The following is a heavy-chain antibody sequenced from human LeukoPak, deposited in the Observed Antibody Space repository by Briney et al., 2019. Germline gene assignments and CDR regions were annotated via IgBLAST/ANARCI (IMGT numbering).Heavy chain of an antibody. CDR2: VSGSGGST. J-gene: IGHJ6*02. CDR1: GFTFSSYA. Sequence: GGSLRLSCAASGFTFSSYAMSWVRQAPGKGLEWVSAVSGSGGSTYYADSVKGRFTISRDNSKNTLYLQMNSLRAEDTAVYYCAKVNSYYYGMDVWGQGTTVTVSS. CDR3: AKVNSYYYGMDV. V-gene: IGHV3-23*01. D-gene: IGHD2/OR15-2a*01.